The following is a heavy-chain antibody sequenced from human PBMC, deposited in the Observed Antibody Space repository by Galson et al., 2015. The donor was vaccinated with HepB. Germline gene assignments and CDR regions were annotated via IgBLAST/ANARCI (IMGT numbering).Heavy chain of an antibody. J-gene: IGHJ6*02. CDR2: ISDTGGSA. D-gene: IGHD4-11*01. V-gene: IGHV3-23*01. Sequence: SLRLSCAASGFTFSSYAMSWARQAPGKGLEWVSAISDTGGSAFYADSVKGRFTISRDNSKNTLSLQINTLRAYDTAVDYCAKPLYSQYYYYGMYVWGPGTTVTVSS. CDR3: AKPLYSQYYYYGMYV. CDR1: GFTFSSYA.